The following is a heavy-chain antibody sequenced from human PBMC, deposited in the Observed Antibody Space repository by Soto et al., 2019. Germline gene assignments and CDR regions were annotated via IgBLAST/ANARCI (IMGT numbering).Heavy chain of an antibody. CDR3: ARSSDNDLFDY. CDR2: IYYSGST. J-gene: IGHJ4*02. Sequence: PSETLSLTCAVSGGYISSGGYSWSWIRQPPGKGLEWIGYIYYSGSTNYNPSLKSRVTISVDTSKNQFSLKLSSVTAADTAVYYCARSSDNDLFDYWGQGTLVTLSS. V-gene: IGHV4-61*08. CDR1: GGYISSGGYS. D-gene: IGHD2-21*02.